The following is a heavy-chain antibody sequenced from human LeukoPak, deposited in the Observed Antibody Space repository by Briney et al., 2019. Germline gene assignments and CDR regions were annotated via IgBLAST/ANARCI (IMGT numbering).Heavy chain of an antibody. CDR1: GGSFSGYY. V-gene: IGHV4-34*01. J-gene: IGHJ4*02. Sequence: SETLSLTCAVYGGSFSGYYWSWIRQPPGKGLEWIGEINHSGSTNYNPSLKSRVTISVDTSKNQFPLKLSSVTAADTAVYYCARGITMVRGVTHYYFDYWGQGTLVTVSS. CDR2: INHSGST. D-gene: IGHD3-10*01. CDR3: ARGITMVRGVTHYYFDY.